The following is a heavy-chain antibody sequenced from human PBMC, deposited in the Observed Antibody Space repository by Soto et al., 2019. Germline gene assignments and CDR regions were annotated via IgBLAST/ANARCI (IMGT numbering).Heavy chain of an antibody. Sequence: PSQTLSLTCAISGDSVSSNSAAWNWIRQSPSRGLEWLGRTFYRSKLYNEYKESVKSRITINPDTSRNQFSLHLNSLTPEDTAVYYCARGVGYNPGSYYFDSWGQGTLVTVSS. D-gene: IGHD1-1*01. CDR2: TFYRSKLYN. CDR1: GDSVSSNSAA. CDR3: ARGVGYNPGSYYFDS. J-gene: IGHJ4*02. V-gene: IGHV6-1*01.